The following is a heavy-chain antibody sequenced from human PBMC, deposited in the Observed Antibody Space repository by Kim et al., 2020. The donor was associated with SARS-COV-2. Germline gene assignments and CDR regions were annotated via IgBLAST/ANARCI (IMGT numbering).Heavy chain of an antibody. V-gene: IGHV3-48*02. Sequence: ILYPDTVKGRFSISRNNAKNSVYLDMNSLRDVDTDVYYCAGEGKMDVWGQGTTVTVSS. CDR2: I. CDR3: AGEGKMDV. J-gene: IGHJ6*02. D-gene: IGHD3-10*01.